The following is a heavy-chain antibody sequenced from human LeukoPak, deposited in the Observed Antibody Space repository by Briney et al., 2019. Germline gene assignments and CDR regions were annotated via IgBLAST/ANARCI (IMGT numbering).Heavy chain of an antibody. D-gene: IGHD6-19*01. J-gene: IGHJ4*02. V-gene: IGHV4-4*07. CDR2: IYTSGST. CDR1: GGSISSYY. Sequence: SETLSLTCTVSGGSISSYYWSWIRQPAGKGLEWIRRIYTSGSTNYNPSLKSRVTMPVDTSKNQFSLKLSSVTAADTAVYYCAARYSSGWYVYWGQGTLVTVSS. CDR3: AARYSSGWYVY.